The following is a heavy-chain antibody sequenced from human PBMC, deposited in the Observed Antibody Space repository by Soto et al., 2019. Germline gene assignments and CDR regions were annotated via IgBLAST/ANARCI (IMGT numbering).Heavy chain of an antibody. CDR1: GFTVSNNY. CDR3: ATRMTTAPY. V-gene: IGHV3-66*01. CDR2: IYSDGGT. J-gene: IGHJ4*02. D-gene: IGHD4-17*01. Sequence: GGSLRLSCAPSGFTVSNNYLSWVRQAPGKGLQWVSLIYSDGGTDYAESVKGRFTISRDNSKNTLYLQMNSLKAEDTAIYYCATRMTTAPYWGQGTLVTVSS.